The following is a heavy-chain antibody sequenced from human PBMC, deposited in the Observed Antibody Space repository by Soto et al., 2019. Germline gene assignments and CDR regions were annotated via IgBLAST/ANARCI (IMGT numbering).Heavy chain of an antibody. CDR1: GDSISSYF. J-gene: IGHJ3*01. Sequence: QLQESGPGLVKPSEPLSLTCSVSGDSISSYFKNWIRQPPGKGLEWIGCIYDDGSTKYNPSLESRVTILLDTSKNEFSLRLRSVTSADTAVYYCVSSLSAIYGDAFDVWGQVTMVTVSS. D-gene: IGHD2-21*01. V-gene: IGHV4-59*03. CDR2: IYDDGST. CDR3: VSSLSAIYGDAFDV.